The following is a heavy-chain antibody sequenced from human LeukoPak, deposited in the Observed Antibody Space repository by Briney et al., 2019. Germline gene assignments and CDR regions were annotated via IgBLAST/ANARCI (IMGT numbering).Heavy chain of an antibody. CDR2: ISAYNGNT. V-gene: IGHV1-18*01. J-gene: IGHJ5*02. CDR1: GYTLSIYA. CDR3: ARDPRVYGDFDNWFDP. Sequence: GASVKVSCKASGYTLSIYAISRVRQAPGQGLEWMACISAYNGNTNYAQKLQGRVTMTTDTSTSTPYMELRSLRSDDTAVYYCARDPRVYGDFDNWFDPWGQGTLVTVSS. D-gene: IGHD4-17*01.